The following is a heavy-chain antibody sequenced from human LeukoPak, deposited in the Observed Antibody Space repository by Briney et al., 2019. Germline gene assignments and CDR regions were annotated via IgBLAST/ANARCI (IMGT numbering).Heavy chain of an antibody. D-gene: IGHD4-17*01. CDR1: GGSVSDGYYY. V-gene: IGHV4-61*01. Sequence: SETLSLTCTVSGGSVSDGYYYWDWIRQPPGKGLEWIGYIFHSGSINNNPSLKSRVTISVDTSKNQFSLKLTSVTAADTAVYYCARAPQPTSYGDYGKRYFDLWGRGTLVTVSS. CDR3: ARAPQPTSYGDYGKRYFDL. CDR2: IFHSGSI. J-gene: IGHJ2*01.